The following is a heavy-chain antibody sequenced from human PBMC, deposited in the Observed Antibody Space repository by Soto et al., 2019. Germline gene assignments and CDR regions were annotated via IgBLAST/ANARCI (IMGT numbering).Heavy chain of an antibody. CDR2: INTTGTT. Sequence: GALYLTCAVSGSSISRYWRHWVRKSAGKGLGWIGRINTTGTTNYNPAPKGRVMMSLNTSKKQSALKLRSVTTADTAVNYCVRDGTKPFRDWFDPWGQGMVVTVSS. D-gene: IGHD1-1*01. CDR1: GSSISRYW. J-gene: IGHJ5*02. CDR3: VRDGTKPFRDWFDP. V-gene: IGHV4-4*07.